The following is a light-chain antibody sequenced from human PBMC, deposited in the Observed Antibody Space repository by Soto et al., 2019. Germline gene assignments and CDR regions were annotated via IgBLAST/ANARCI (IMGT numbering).Light chain of an antibody. CDR2: DVS. CDR3: SSYTSSSTLV. J-gene: IGLJ1*01. Sequence: QSALTQPASVSGSPGQSITISCTGTSSDVGGYDYVSWYQHHPGKAPKLMIYDVSNRPSGGSNRFSGSKSGNTASLTISGLQAEDEADYYCSSYTSSSTLVFGTGTKLTVL. V-gene: IGLV2-14*03. CDR1: SSDVGGYDY.